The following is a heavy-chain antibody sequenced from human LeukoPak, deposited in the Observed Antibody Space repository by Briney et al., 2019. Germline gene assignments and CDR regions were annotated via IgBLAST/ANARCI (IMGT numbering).Heavy chain of an antibody. CDR1: GFTFSSYG. CDR3: ARDFWVRGRGY. V-gene: IGHV3-21*01. J-gene: IGHJ4*02. D-gene: IGHD3-10*01. Sequence: GESLRLSCAASGFTFSSYGMNWVRQAPGKGLEWVSSISSSSSYIYYADSVKGRFTISRDNAKNSLYLQMNSLRAEDTAVYYCARDFWVRGRGYWGQGTLVTVSS. CDR2: ISSSSSYI.